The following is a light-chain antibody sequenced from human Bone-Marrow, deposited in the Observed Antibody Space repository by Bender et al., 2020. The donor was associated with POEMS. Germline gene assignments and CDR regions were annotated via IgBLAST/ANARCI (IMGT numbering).Light chain of an antibody. CDR2: GND. Sequence: IGGNAVNWWQQLPGTAPKLLIYGNDQRPSGVPDRFSGSKSGTSASLAISGLQSEDEAEYFCSAWDGILNGWVFGGGTELTVL. J-gene: IGLJ3*02. CDR3: SAWDGILNGWV. V-gene: IGLV1-44*01. CDR1: IGGNA.